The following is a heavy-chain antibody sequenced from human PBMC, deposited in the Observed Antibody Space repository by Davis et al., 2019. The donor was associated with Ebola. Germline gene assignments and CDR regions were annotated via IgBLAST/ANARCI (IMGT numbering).Heavy chain of an antibody. V-gene: IGHV3-53*01. CDR2: IYSGGST. Sequence: GESLKISCAASGFTVSSNYMSWVRQAPGKGLEWVSVIYSGGSTYYADSVKGRFTISRDNSKNTLYLQMNSLRAEDTAVYYCARTGIAVAGNFDYWGQGTLVTVSS. CDR3: ARTGIAVAGNFDY. D-gene: IGHD6-19*01. J-gene: IGHJ4*02. CDR1: GFTVSSNY.